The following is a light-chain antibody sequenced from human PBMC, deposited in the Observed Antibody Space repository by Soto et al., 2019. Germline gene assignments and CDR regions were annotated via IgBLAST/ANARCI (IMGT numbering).Light chain of an antibody. CDR2: EVT. J-gene: IGLJ1*01. CDR3: SSYAGSNNFV. CDR1: SSDVGGYSY. Sequence: QSALTQPPSASGSPGQSVTISCTGTSSDVGGYSYVSWYQQHPGKAPKLMIYEVTKRPSGVPDRFSASKSGNTASLTVSGLQAEDEADYYCSSYAGSNNFVFGTGTKLPVL. V-gene: IGLV2-8*01.